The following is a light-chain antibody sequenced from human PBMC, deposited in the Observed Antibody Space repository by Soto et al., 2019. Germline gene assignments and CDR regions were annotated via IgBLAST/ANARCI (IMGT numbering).Light chain of an antibody. Sequence: QSALTQPASVSGSPGQSITISCTGTSSDVGGYIYVYWYQHHPGKAPKLIISEVSNRPSGVSDRFSGSKSGNTASLTISGLQPEDEADYYCTSFTSSTTYVFGTGTKVTVL. CDR2: EVS. V-gene: IGLV2-14*01. CDR1: SSDVGGYIY. J-gene: IGLJ1*01. CDR3: TSFTSSTTYV.